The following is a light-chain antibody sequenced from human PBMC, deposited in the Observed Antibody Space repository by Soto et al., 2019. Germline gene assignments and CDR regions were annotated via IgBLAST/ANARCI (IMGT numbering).Light chain of an antibody. CDR1: SSDVGGYNY. V-gene: IGLV2-14*01. Sequence: QSALTQPASVSGSPGQSITISCTGTSSDVGGYNYVSWYQQHPGKAPKLVMYDVINRPSGVSNRFSGSKSGNTASLTISGLQAEDEADYFSGSYSRSMTLGGVFGGGIKLTVL. J-gene: IGLJ2*01. CDR2: DVI. CDR3: GSYSRSMTLGGV.